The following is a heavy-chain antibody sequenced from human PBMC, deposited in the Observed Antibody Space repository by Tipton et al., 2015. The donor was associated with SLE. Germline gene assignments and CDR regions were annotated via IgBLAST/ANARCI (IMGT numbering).Heavy chain of an antibody. CDR1: GYSFTTYW. D-gene: IGHD2-2*01. V-gene: IGHV5-51*03. Sequence: QLVQSGPEVKKPGESLKISCKGSGYSFTTYWIGWVRQMPGKGLEWVGIIYPGDSESRYSPSFEGQATISADKSTSTAYLQWSSLKASDTAMYYCARRSTTFYGMDVWGQGTTVTVS. CDR2: IYPGDSES. J-gene: IGHJ6*02. CDR3: ARRSTTFYGMDV.